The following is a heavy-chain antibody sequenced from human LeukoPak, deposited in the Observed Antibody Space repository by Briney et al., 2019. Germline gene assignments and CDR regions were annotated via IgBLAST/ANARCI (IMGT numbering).Heavy chain of an antibody. Sequence: PGGSLRLSCAASGFTFSSYGMHWVRQAPGKGLEWVAVISYDGSNKYYADSVKGRFTISRDNSKNTLYLQMNSLRAEDTAVYYCAREIPVERQSALDYWGQGTLVTVSS. CDR1: GFTFSSYG. D-gene: IGHD1-1*01. CDR3: AREIPVERQSALDY. CDR2: ISYDGSNK. V-gene: IGHV3-30*03. J-gene: IGHJ4*02.